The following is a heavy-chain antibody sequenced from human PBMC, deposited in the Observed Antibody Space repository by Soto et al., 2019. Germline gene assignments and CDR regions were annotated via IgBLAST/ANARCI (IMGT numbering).Heavy chain of an antibody. D-gene: IGHD3-10*01. V-gene: IGHV3-21*01. CDR1: GFTFSSYS. CDR3: ARVRARGVTADV. J-gene: IGHJ6*02. CDR2: ISSSSSYI. Sequence: GGSLRLSCAASGFTFSSYSMNLVRQAPGKGLEWVSSISSSSSYIYYADSVKGRFTISRDNAKNSLYLQMNSLRAEDTAVYYCARVRARGVTADVWGQGTTVTVSS.